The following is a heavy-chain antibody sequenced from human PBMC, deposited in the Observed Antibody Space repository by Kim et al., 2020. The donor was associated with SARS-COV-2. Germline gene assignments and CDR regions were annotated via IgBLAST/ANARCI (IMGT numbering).Heavy chain of an antibody. D-gene: IGHD6-13*01. J-gene: IGHJ4*02. CDR1: GGSISSSNW. V-gene: IGHV4-4*02. CDR3: ARDGGGAAAGTLDY. CDR2: IYHSGST. Sequence: SETLSLTCAVSGGSISSSNWWSWVRQPPGKGLEWIGEIYHSGSTNYNPSLKSRVTISVDKSKNQFSLKLSSVTAADTAVYYCARDGGGAAAGTLDYWGQGTLVTVSS.